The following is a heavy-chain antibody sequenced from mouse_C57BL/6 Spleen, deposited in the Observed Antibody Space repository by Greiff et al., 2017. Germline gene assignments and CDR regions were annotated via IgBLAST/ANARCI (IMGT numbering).Heavy chain of an antibody. CDR1: GYTFTSYW. J-gene: IGHJ4*01. V-gene: IGHV1-72*01. CDR3: ARTAHYAMDY. CDR2: IDPNSGGT. D-gene: IGHD3-2*01. Sequence: QVQLQQPGAELVKPGASVKLSCKASGYTFTSYWMHWVKQRAGRGLEWIGRIDPNSGGTKYNEKFKSKATLTVDKPSSTAYMQLSSLVSEDSAVYYCARTAHYAMDYWGQGTSVTVSS.